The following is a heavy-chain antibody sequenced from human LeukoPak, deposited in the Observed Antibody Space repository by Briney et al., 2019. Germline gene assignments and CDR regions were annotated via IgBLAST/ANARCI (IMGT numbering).Heavy chain of an antibody. CDR2: IYPGDSDT. J-gene: IGHJ4*02. Sequence: GESLKISCKGSGYTFTNYWIAWVRQMSGKGLEWMGTIYPGDSDTRYSSSFQGQVTISADKSISTAYLQWSSLKASDTAMYYCARRFGRITDYWGQGTLVTVSS. CDR3: ARRFGRITDY. CDR1: GYTFTNYW. D-gene: IGHD1-14*01. V-gene: IGHV5-51*01.